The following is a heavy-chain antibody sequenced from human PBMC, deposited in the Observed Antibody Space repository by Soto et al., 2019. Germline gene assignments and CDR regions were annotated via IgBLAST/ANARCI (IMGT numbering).Heavy chain of an antibody. J-gene: IGHJ4*02. V-gene: IGHV4-59*01. Sequence: QVQLQESGPGLVKPSETLSLTCTVSGGSISSYYWSWIRQPPGKGLEWIGYIYYSGSTNYNPSLKGRVTISVDTSKNQFSLKLSSVTAADTAVYYCARARYYDSSGYYDYWGQGTLVTVSS. CDR2: IYYSGST. CDR1: GGSISSYY. D-gene: IGHD3-22*01. CDR3: ARARYYDSSGYYDY.